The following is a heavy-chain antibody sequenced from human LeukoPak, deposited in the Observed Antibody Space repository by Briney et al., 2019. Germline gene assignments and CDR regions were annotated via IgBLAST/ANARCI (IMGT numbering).Heavy chain of an antibody. V-gene: IGHV4-34*01. D-gene: IGHD3-3*01. J-gene: IGHJ4*02. CDR3: ARGVLSRKAYYDFWSGYYLARVFDY. Sequence: RPSETLSLTCAVYGGSFSGYCWSWICQPPGKGLEWIGEINHSGSTNYNPSLKSRVTISVDTSKNQFSLKLSSVTAADTAVYYCARGVLSRKAYYDFWSGYYLARVFDYWGQGTLVTVSS. CDR1: GGSFSGYC. CDR2: INHSGST.